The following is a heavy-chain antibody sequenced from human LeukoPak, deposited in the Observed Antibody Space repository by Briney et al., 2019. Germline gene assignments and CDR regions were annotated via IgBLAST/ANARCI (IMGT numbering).Heavy chain of an antibody. CDR3: AKDFSAHILTGHNWFDP. D-gene: IGHD3-9*01. CDR1: GFTFDDYA. V-gene: IGHV3-9*01. CDR2: ISWNSGSI. Sequence: GRSLRLSCAASGFTFDDYAMHWVRQAPGKGLEWVSGISWNSGSIGYADSVKGRFTISRDNAKNSLYLQMNSLRAEDTALYYCAKDFSAHILTGHNWFDPWGQGTLVTVSS. J-gene: IGHJ5*02.